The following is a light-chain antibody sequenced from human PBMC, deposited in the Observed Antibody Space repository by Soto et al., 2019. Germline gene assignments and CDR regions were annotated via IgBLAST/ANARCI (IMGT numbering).Light chain of an antibody. CDR1: QSVSSN. J-gene: IGKJ1*01. V-gene: IGKV3-11*01. Sequence: EIVITQSPATLSVSPGERATLSCRASQSVSSNLAWYQQKPGQAPRLLIYDVSNRETGIPARFSCSGAGTDCTRPISSLEPEDVEVDYCPQRSNWPRTFGQGTKVDIK. CDR2: DVS. CDR3: PQRSNWPRT.